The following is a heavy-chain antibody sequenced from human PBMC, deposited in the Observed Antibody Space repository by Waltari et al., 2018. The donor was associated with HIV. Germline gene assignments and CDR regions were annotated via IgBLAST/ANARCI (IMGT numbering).Heavy chain of an antibody. CDR3: ARGGLAITPAGTRLYTGMDV. D-gene: IGHD6-13*01. CDR1: GFTFSNYL. J-gene: IGHJ6*02. V-gene: IGHV3-30*02. Sequence: QVHLVESGGGVVQPGGSLKLSCAASGFTFSNYLMHWVSQAPGKGWEWVTLIHYEGTNKNNSDSMKGRFTVSRDNSKKTLYLQRNSLRHEDTALYYCARGGLAITPAGTRLYTGMDVWGQGTTVTVSS. CDR2: IHYEGTNK.